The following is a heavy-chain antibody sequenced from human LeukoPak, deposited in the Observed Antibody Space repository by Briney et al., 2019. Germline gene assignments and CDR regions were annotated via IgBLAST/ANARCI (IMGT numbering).Heavy chain of an antibody. Sequence: SETLSLTCAVYGGSFSGYYWSWIRQPPGKGLEWIGEINHSGSTNYNPSLKSRVTISVDTSKNQFSLKLSSVTAADTAVYYCARLWSSPRRYCSGGSCYSNWFDPWGQGTLVTVSS. CDR1: GGSFSGYY. CDR3: ARLWSSPRRYCSGGSCYSNWFDP. CDR2: INHSGST. V-gene: IGHV4-34*01. D-gene: IGHD2-15*01. J-gene: IGHJ5*02.